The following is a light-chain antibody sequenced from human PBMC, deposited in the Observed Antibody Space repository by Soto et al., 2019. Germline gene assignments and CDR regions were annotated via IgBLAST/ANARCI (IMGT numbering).Light chain of an antibody. J-gene: IGLJ3*02. CDR1: RSNIGKNS. CDR3: AVWDDTLHGWE. V-gene: IGLV1-47*01. CDR2: NQS. Sequence: QSVLTQPPSASGTPGQRVTISCSGSRSNIGKNSVYWFQQFPGTTPKLLIFNQSRRPSGVPERFSGSRSGTSASLAISGPRFGGWGGYYCAVWDDTLHGWEFGGGTKLTVL.